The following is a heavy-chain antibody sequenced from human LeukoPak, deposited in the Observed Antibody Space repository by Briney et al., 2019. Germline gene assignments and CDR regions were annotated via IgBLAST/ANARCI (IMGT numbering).Heavy chain of an antibody. CDR3: AKDRPCINDVCHGDFDY. CDR2: ISGSGGST. V-gene: IGHV3-23*01. D-gene: IGHD2-8*01. CDR1: GVIFRSYA. Sequence: GGSLRLSCVASGVIFRSYAMSWGCQAPGEGLEWGSKISGSGGSTYCADSVKGRFTISRDNSKNTVYLQMNSLRAEDTAVYYCAKDRPCINDVCHGDFDYWGQGTLVTVSS. J-gene: IGHJ4*02.